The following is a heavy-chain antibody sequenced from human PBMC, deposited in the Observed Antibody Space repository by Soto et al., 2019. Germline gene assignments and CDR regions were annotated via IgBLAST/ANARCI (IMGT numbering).Heavy chain of an antibody. J-gene: IGHJ5*02. CDR3: ARSAKALGYCSSTSCYGGNWFDP. Sequence: SQTLSLTCAISGDSVSSNSAAWNWIRQSPSRGLEWLGRTYYRSKWYNDYAVSVKSRITINPDTSKNQFSLQLNSATPEDTAVYYCARSAKALGYCSSTSCYGGNWFDPWGQGTLVTVSS. D-gene: IGHD2-2*01. CDR1: GDSVSSNSAA. V-gene: IGHV6-1*01. CDR2: TYYRSKWYN.